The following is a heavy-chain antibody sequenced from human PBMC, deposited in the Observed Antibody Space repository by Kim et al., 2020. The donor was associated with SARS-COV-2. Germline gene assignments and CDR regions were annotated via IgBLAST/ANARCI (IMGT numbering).Heavy chain of an antibody. Sequence: YAQKLQGRVTMTTDTSTSTAYMELRSLRSDDTAVYYCARVSSSWTNWFDPWGQGTLVTVSS. V-gene: IGHV1-18*01. J-gene: IGHJ5*02. CDR3: ARVSSSWTNWFDP. D-gene: IGHD6-13*01.